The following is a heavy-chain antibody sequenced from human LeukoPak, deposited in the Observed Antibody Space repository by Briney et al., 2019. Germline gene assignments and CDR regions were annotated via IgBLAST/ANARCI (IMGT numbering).Heavy chain of an antibody. V-gene: IGHV3-64*02. Sequence: GGSLRLSRAASGFAFSTYTMQWVRQAPGKGLEFVSLITGTGTTTVYADSVKGRFTISRDNYKSTPYLQMGSLRAEDMAVYYCSRERAGYYSDYWGQGTLVTVSS. CDR1: GFAFSTYT. CDR3: SRERAGYYSDY. D-gene: IGHD2-15*01. CDR2: ITGTGTTT. J-gene: IGHJ4*02.